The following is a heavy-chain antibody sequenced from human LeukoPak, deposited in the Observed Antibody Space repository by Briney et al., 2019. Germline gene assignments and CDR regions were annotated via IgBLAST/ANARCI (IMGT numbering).Heavy chain of an antibody. CDR1: GFPFDEYA. CDR2: ISYTSETK. CDR3: ARDPTGLPMY. Sequence: PGGSLRLSCAASGFPFDEYAMHWIRQAPGKGLEWVSGISYTSETKGYVDSVKGRFTISRDNAKNSLYLQMNSLRAEDTAVYYCARDPTGLPMYWGQGTLVTVSS. D-gene: IGHD2/OR15-2a*01. V-gene: IGHV3-9*01. J-gene: IGHJ4*02.